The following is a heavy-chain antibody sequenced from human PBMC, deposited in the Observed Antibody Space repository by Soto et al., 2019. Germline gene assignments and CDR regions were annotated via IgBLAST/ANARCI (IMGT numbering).Heavy chain of an antibody. V-gene: IGHV3-7*03. J-gene: IGHJ5*02. D-gene: IGHD3-3*01. CDR3: ARSITTLGVVTISDDNWFDP. CDR2: IKPDGSEK. CDR1: GLTFSSYW. Sequence: SGGGLVQPGGSLRLSCEASGLTFSSYWMTWVRQAPGKGLEWVADIKPDGSEKYYVDSVEGRFTISRDNAKDSIYLEMNSLRVEDTAVYYCARSITTLGVVTISDDNWFDPWGQGTPVTVSS.